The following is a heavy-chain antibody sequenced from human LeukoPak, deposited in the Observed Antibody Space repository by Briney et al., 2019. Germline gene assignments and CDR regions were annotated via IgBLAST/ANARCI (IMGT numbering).Heavy chain of an antibody. V-gene: IGHV4-38-2*01. D-gene: IGHD5-24*01. CDR3: ARRGDGYNVDY. CDR1: DYSISSGYY. CDR2: IYHSGST. J-gene: IGHJ4*02. Sequence: SQTLSLTCAVSDYSISSGYYWGWIRPPPGEGLEWIGSIYHSGSTYYNPSLKTRVTISVDTSKNQFFLKLYSVTAADTAVYYCARRGDGYNVDYWGQGILVTVSS.